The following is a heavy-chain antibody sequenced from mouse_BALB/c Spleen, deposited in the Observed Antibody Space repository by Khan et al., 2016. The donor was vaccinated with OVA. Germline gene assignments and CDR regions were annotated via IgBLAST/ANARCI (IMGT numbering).Heavy chain of an antibody. J-gene: IGHJ3*01. CDR2: IDPAIGNT. CDR1: GFNIKDTY. Sequence: VQLKESGAELVKPGASVKLSCTASGFNIKDTYMHWVKQRPEQGLEWIGRIDPAIGNTKYDPKFQGKATITAETSSNTDYMQLSSLTSEDTAVYSCLVPDWFAYWGQGTLVTVSA. CDR3: LVPDWFAY. V-gene: IGHV14-3*02.